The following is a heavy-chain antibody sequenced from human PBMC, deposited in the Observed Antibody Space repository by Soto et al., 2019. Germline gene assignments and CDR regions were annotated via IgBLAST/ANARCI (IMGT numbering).Heavy chain of an antibody. Sequence: SVTLSLTCTVSGGSISSYIWTWIRQTPGKGLQWIGQINHSGSANYNPSLKSRVTISVDTSKNQFSLKLSSVTAADTAVYYCAREPLTWGQGTLVTVSS. V-gene: IGHV4-34*01. CDR1: GGSISSYI. CDR2: INHSGSA. J-gene: IGHJ4*02. CDR3: AREPLT.